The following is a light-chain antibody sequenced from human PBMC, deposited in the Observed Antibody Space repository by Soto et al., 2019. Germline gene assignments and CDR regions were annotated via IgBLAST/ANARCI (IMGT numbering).Light chain of an antibody. Sequence: DIVLTQSPATQSLSPGERATLSCGASQSVSSSRLAWYQQKPALAPRLLIYDGFLRATGIPDRFSGSGSGTDFTLTISRLEPEDFAVYYCQQYGNSPITFGQGTKVDIK. V-gene: IGKV3D-20*01. CDR3: QQYGNSPIT. CDR1: QSVSSSR. J-gene: IGKJ1*01. CDR2: DGF.